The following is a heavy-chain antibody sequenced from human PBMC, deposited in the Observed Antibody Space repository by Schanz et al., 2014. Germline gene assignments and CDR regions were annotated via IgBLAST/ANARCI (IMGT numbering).Heavy chain of an antibody. Sequence: HVQLVESGGGVVQPGRSLRLSCAASGFTFSAYGMHWVRQAPGKGLEWVAVIWFDGNNKFYADSVKGRFTISRDNAKNALYLQMNSLRAEDTAVYYCVRDTDYHFDYWGQGTLVTVSS. V-gene: IGHV3-33*01. J-gene: IGHJ4*02. CDR1: GFTFSAYG. CDR2: IWFDGNNK. D-gene: IGHD4-17*01. CDR3: VRDTDYHFDY.